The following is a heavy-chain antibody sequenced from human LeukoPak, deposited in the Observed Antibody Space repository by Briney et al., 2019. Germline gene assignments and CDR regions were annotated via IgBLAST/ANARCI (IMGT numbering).Heavy chain of an antibody. D-gene: IGHD3-3*01. CDR1: GYTFTDYY. V-gene: IGHV1-46*01. J-gene: IGHJ4*02. CDR3: ARASIRFLEWFPFDY. CDR2: INPSGGST. Sequence: GASVKVSCKASGYTFTDYYIHWVRQAPGQGLEWMGIINPSGGSTSYAQKFQGRVTMTRDTSTSTVYMELSSLRSEDTAVYYCARASIRFLEWFPFDYWGQGTLVTVSS.